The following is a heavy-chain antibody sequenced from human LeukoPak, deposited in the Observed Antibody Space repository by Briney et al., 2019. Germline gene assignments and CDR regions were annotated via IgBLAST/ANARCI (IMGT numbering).Heavy chain of an antibody. CDR2: IKQDGSEK. Sequence: GGSLRLSCAASGFTLSSYWMSWVRQAPGKGLEWVAKIKQDGSEKYYVDSVKGRFTISRDNAKNSLYLQMNSLRAEATAVYYCASYYNHWGQGTLVTVSS. V-gene: IGHV3-7*01. CDR1: GFTLSSYW. J-gene: IGHJ5*02. D-gene: IGHD1-26*01. CDR3: ASYYNH.